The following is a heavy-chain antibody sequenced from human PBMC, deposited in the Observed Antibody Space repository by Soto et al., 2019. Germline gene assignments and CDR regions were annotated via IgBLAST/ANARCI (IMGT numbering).Heavy chain of an antibody. CDR2: INHSGST. D-gene: IGHD5-12*01. Sequence: PSETLSLTCAVYGGSFSGYYWSWIRQPPGKGLEWIGEINHSGSTNYNPSLKSRVTISVDTSKNQFSLKLSSVTAADTAVYYCATRVDYYFDYWGQGTLVTVSS. V-gene: IGHV4-34*01. J-gene: IGHJ4*02. CDR1: GGSFSGYY. CDR3: ATRVDYYFDY.